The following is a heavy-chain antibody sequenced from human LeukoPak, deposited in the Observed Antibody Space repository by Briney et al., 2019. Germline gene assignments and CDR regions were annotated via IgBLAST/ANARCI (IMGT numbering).Heavy chain of an antibody. CDR3: ARDSDSSGWSWVY. D-gene: IGHD6-19*01. J-gene: IGHJ4*02. CDR2: INAGNGNT. Sequence: VASVKVSCKASGYRFTTDMYTIHWLRQAPGHGLEWMGWINAGNGNTKYSQKFQGRVTITGDTSARTVYMEVSSLVSEDTAVYYCARDSDSSGWSWVYWGQGTLVTVSS. V-gene: IGHV1-3*01. CDR1: GYRFTTDMYT.